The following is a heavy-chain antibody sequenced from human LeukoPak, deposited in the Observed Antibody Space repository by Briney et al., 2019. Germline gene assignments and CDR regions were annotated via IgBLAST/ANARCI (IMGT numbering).Heavy chain of an antibody. CDR2: ISSSGSTI. CDR1: GFTFSSYE. J-gene: IGHJ4*02. D-gene: IGHD5-18*01. Sequence: GGSLRLSCAASGFTFSSYEMNWVRQAPGKGLEWVSYISSSGSTIYYADSVKGRFTISRDNAKNSLYLQMNSLRAEDTAVYYCARGWRYSYGPPSYDYWGQGTLVTVSS. V-gene: IGHV3-48*03. CDR3: ARGWRYSYGPPSYDY.